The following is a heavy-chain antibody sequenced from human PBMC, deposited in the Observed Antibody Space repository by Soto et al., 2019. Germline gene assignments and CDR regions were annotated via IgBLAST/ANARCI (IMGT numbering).Heavy chain of an antibody. D-gene: IGHD1-26*01. J-gene: IGHJ6*02. CDR3: ARTGDLLYYYYYYGMDV. V-gene: IGHV1-8*01. CDR2: MNPNSGNT. CDR1: GYTFTSYD. Sequence: ASVKVSCKASGYTFTSYDINWVRQATGQGLEWMGWMNPNSGNTGYAQKFQGRVTMTRNTSISTAYMELSSLRSEDTAVYYCARTGDLLYYYYYYGMDVWGQGTTVTVSS.